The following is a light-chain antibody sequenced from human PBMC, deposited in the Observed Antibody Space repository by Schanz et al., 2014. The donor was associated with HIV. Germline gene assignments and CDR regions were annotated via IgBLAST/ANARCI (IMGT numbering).Light chain of an antibody. J-gene: IGLJ1*01. CDR3: CSYAGSSTFV. V-gene: IGLV2-23*02. CDR1: SSDVGGHNF. Sequence: QSALTQPPSASGSPGQSVTISCTGTSSDVGGHNFVSWYQQHPGKAPKLMIYEVTRRPSGVSNRFSGSKSGNTASLTISGLQAEDEADYYCCSYAGSSTFVFGTGTKLTVL. CDR2: EVT.